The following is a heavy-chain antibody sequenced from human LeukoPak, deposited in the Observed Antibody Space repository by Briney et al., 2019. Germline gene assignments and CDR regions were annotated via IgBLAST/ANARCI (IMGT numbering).Heavy chain of an antibody. D-gene: IGHD2-21*02. CDR3: ARDWVYCGGDCHTRYYYYGMDV. CDR1: GYTFTSYG. J-gene: IGHJ6*02. CDR2: INPSGGST. Sequence: ASVKVSCKASGYTFTSYGISWVRQAPGQGLEWMGIINPSGGSTSYAQKFQGRVTMTRDTSTSTVYMELSSLRSEDTAVYYCARDWVYCGGDCHTRYYYYGMDVWGQGTTVTVSS. V-gene: IGHV1-46*01.